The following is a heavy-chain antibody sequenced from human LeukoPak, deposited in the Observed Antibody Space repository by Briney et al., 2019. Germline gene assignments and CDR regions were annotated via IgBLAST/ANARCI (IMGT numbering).Heavy chain of an antibody. J-gene: IGHJ4*02. D-gene: IGHD4-11*01. CDR1: GFNLSTYW. V-gene: IGHV3-74*01. CDR2: IRSDGSST. CDR3: ARDDYNRH. Sequence: PGGSLRLSCAASGFNLSTYWMHWVRQAPGKGLVWVSRIRSDGSSTTYADSVKGRFTTSRDNTKNTLYLHLNSLRANDTAVYYCARDDYNRHWGQGTLVTVSS.